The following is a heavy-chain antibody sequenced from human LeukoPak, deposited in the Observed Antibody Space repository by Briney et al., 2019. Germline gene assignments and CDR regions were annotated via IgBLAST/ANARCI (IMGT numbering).Heavy chain of an antibody. Sequence: GGSLRLSCAASGFTFSHYWMNWVRQAPGKGLEWVANIKPDGGEKYYVDSVKGRFTISRDNSKNTLYVQMNSLRVEDTAVYYCARVLDSSGYYLTYYYYGMDVWGQGTTVTASS. D-gene: IGHD3-22*01. J-gene: IGHJ6*02. CDR1: GFTFSHYW. CDR2: IKPDGGEK. CDR3: ARVLDSSGYYLTYYYYGMDV. V-gene: IGHV3-7*01.